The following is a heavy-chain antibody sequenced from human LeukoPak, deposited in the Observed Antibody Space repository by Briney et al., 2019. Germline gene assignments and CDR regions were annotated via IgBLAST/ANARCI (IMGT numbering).Heavy chain of an antibody. CDR2: ISWDGGST. Sequence: PGGSLRLSCAASGFTFDDYAMHGVRQAPGKGLEWVSLISWDGGSTYYADSVKGRFTVSRDNSKNSLYLQMNSLRGEDSALYYCAKDMGDGYNYFDYWGQGTLVTVSS. J-gene: IGHJ4*02. D-gene: IGHD5-24*01. V-gene: IGHV3-43D*03. CDR1: GFTFDDYA. CDR3: AKDMGDGYNYFDY.